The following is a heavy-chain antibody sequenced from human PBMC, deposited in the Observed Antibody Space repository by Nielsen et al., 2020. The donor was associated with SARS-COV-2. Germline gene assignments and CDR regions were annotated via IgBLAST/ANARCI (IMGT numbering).Heavy chain of an antibody. V-gene: IGHV3-23*01. D-gene: IGHD2-15*01. CDR2: ISASDGTT. CDR1: GFTFTRSA. Sequence: GESLKISCAASGFTFTRSAMMWVRQAPGKGLEWVSFISASDGTTNYTDSAKDRFTISRDNFKNTLYLEMDNLRAEDTAVYYCARLKVYCTGGNCYSLWYFDLWGRGTLVTVSS. J-gene: IGHJ2*01. CDR3: ARLKVYCTGGNCYSLWYFDL.